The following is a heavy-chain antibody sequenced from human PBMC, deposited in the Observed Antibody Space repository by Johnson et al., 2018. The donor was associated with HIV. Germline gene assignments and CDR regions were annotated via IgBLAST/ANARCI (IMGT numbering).Heavy chain of an antibody. CDR3: ARDGRDLVTRGSFDI. D-gene: IGHD3-9*01. Sequence: VQLVESGGGVVQPGRSLRLSCAASGFTFSSYDMHWVSQATGKGLEWVSAIGTAGDTYYPGSVTGRFTISRENAKNSLYLQMNSLIPEDTAVYYCARDGRDLVTRGSFDIWGQGTMVTVAS. V-gene: IGHV3-13*01. CDR2: IGTAGDT. CDR1: GFTFSSYD. J-gene: IGHJ3*02.